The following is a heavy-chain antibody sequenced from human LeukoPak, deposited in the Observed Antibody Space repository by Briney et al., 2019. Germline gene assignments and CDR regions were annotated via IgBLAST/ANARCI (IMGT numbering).Heavy chain of an antibody. CDR3: ARWGRVGATALYCFDC. CDR2: ISRSGGST. D-gene: IGHD1-26*01. J-gene: IGHJ4*02. V-gene: IGHV3-23*01. Sequence: GGSLRLSCAASGFTFSSYAMSWVRQAPGKGLEWVSVISRSGGSTYYADSVKGRFTISRDNSRNTLYLQMNSLRAEDTAVYYCARWGRVGATALYCFDCWGQGTLVTVSS. CDR1: GFTFSSYA.